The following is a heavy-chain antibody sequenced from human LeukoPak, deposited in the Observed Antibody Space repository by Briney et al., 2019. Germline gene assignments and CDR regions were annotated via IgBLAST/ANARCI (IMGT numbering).Heavy chain of an antibody. CDR1: GGSFSGYY. CDR3: ARVRSSGWYSHYYYYMDV. CDR2: INHSGST. V-gene: IGHV4-34*01. D-gene: IGHD6-19*01. Sequence: SETLSLTCAVYGGSFSGYYWSWIRQPPGKGLEWIGEINHSGSTNYNPSLKSRVTISVDTSKNQFSLKLSSVTAADTAVYYCARVRSSGWYSHYYYYMDVWGKGTTVTVSS. J-gene: IGHJ6*03.